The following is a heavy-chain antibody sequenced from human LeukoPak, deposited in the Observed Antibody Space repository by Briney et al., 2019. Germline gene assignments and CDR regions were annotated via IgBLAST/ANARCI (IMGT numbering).Heavy chain of an antibody. CDR3: ARGKGVTIFGVVIIPSWFDP. V-gene: IGHV1-8*01. CDR1: GYTFTSYD. J-gene: IGHJ5*02. Sequence: ASVKVSCKASGYTFTSYDINWVRQATGQGLEWMGWMNPNSGNTGYAQKFQGRVTMTRNTSISTAYMELSSLRSEDTAVYYCARGKGVTIFGVVIIPSWFDPWGQGTLVTVSS. CDR2: MNPNSGNT. D-gene: IGHD3-3*01.